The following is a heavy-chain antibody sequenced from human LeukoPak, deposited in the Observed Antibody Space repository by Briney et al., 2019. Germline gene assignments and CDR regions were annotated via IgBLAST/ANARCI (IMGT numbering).Heavy chain of an antibody. V-gene: IGHV1-8*01. CDR1: GYTFTSYD. Sequence: GASVKVSCKASGYTFTSYDINWVRQATGQGLEWMGWMNPNGGNTGYAQKFQGRVTITTDESTSTAYMELSSLRSEDTAVYYCARARSGSSYDAFDTWGQGTMVTVSS. J-gene: IGHJ3*02. CDR3: ARARSGSSYDAFDT. D-gene: IGHD1-26*01. CDR2: MNPNGGNT.